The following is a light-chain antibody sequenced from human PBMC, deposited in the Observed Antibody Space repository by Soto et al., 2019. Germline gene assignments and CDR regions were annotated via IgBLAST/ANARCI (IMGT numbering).Light chain of an antibody. CDR2: DSS. V-gene: IGKV3-11*01. CDR1: QNLDKF. J-gene: IGKJ5*01. Sequence: EIELTQSPATLSLSPGETATLSCRASQNLDKFLAWYQQRPGQPPRLLIFDSSNRATGVPVRFSGSGSGTAFTLTIGSLEPEDSAVYYCQQRKNSPPITFGQGTRLEIK. CDR3: QQRKNSPPIT.